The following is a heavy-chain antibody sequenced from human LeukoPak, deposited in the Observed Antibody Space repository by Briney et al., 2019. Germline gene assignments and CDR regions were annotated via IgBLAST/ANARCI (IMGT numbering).Heavy chain of an antibody. J-gene: IGHJ4*02. D-gene: IGHD3-10*01. CDR2: ITSGGGT. CDR3: SKSVGSGSYYNNDC. V-gene: IGHV3-23*01. Sequence: QPGGSLRLSCAASGFTFSSYAMTCVRQAPGQGLEWVSGITSGGGTYYADSVKGRFTISRDNSKNTLYVQMNSLRAEDTALYYCSKSVGSGSYYNNDCWGQGTLVTVSS. CDR1: GFTFSSYA.